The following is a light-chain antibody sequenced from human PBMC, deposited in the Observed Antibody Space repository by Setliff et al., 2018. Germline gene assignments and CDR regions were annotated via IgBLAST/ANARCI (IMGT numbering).Light chain of an antibody. V-gene: IGLV2-8*01. J-gene: IGLJ1*01. CDR3: SSYEGSNNYV. Sequence: QSVLTQPAAVSGSPGQSVTISCTGTSSDVSGYNYVSWYQQHPGKAPKLMIYEVSKRPSGVPDRFSGSKSGNTASLTVSGLQAEDEADYYCSSYEGSNNYVFGTGTKVTV. CDR2: EVS. CDR1: SSDVSGYNY.